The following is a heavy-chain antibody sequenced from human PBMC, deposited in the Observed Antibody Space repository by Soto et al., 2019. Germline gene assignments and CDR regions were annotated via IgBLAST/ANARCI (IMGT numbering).Heavy chain of an antibody. CDR2: IDSSGEK. CDR3: ARRHLAVAVSPWFDP. Sequence: QVPLKESGPVLVKPTEPLTLRCTVSGLSITDSEMGVSWIRQPPGPPLEWLAHIDSSGEKSYRTFLKSRLAISKDTSKSQIVLTMTNMDPADTATYYCARRHLAVAVSPWFDPWGQGIPVTVSS. CDR1: GLSITDSEMG. V-gene: IGHV2-26*01. D-gene: IGHD6-19*01. J-gene: IGHJ5*02.